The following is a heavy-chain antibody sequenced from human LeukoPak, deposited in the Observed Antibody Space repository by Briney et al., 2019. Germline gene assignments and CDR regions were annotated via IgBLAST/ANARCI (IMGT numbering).Heavy chain of an antibody. V-gene: IGHV4-34*01. J-gene: IGHJ4*02. CDR1: GVSFSGYY. CDR2: INHSGST. D-gene: IGHD3-22*01. CDR3: ARGRGDYDSSGYYAGAGY. Sequence: PSETLSLTCAVYGVSFSGYYWSWIRQPPGKGLEWIGEINHSGSTNYNPSLKSRVTISVDTSKNQFSLKLSSVTAADTAVYYCARGRGDYDSSGYYAGAGYWGQGTLVTVSS.